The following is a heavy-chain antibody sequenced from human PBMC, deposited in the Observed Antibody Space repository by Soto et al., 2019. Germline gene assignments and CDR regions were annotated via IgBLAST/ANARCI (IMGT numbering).Heavy chain of an antibody. CDR1: GFTFCSYG. V-gene: IGHV3-30*18. CDR3: ANMWCTSCLEYMDV. D-gene: IGHD2-2*01. J-gene: IGHJ6*03. Sequence: PGGSLRLSCAASGFTFCSYGMHWVRQAPGKGLEWVAVISYDGSNKYYADSVKGRFTISRDNSKNTLYLQMNSLRAEDTAVYYCANMWCTSCLEYMDVWGKGTTVTVSS. CDR2: ISYDGSNK.